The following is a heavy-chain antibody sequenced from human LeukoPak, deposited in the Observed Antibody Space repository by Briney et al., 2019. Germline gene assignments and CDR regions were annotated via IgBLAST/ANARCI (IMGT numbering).Heavy chain of an antibody. CDR1: GFTFSSYW. V-gene: IGHV3-7*01. J-gene: IGHJ4*02. D-gene: IGHD3-9*01. CDR2: IKQDGSEK. CDR3: AREEALGLRYFDWLSYYVGG. Sequence: PGGSLRLSCAASGFTFSSYWMSWVRRAPGKGLEWVANIKQDGSEKYYVDSVKGRFTISRDNAKNSLYLQMNSLRAEDTAVYYCAREEALGLRYFDWLSYYVGGWGQGTLVTVSS.